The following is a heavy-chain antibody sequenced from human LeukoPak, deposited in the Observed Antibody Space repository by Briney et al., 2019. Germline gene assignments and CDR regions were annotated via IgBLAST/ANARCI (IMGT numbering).Heavy chain of an antibody. D-gene: IGHD2/OR15-2a*01. CDR1: GFTFSSYW. J-gene: IGHJ3*02. V-gene: IGHV3-7*01. CDR2: IKQDGSEK. Sequence: GGSLRLSCAASGFTFSSYWMSWVRQAPGKGLEWVANIKQDGSEKYYVDSVKGQFTISRDNAKNSLYLQMNSLRAEDTAVYYCARESFLDAFDIWGQGTMVTVSS. CDR3: ARESFLDAFDI.